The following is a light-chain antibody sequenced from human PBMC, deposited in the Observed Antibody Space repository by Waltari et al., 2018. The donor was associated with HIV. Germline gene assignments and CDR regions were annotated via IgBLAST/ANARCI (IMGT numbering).Light chain of an antibody. V-gene: IGLV2-11*01. CDR2: DVS. J-gene: IGLJ2*01. CDR3: CSYAGSDTFVL. Sequence: QSALTQPRSVSGSPGQSVTISCTGTSSDVGGYDYVSWYQQHPGEAPKLIIYDVSKRPSGVPDRFSGSKSGNPASLTISVLQAEDEADYYCCSYAGSDTFVLFGGGTKVTVL. CDR1: SSDVGGYDY.